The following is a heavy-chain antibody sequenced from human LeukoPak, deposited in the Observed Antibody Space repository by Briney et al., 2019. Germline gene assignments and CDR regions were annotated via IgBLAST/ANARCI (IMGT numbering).Heavy chain of an antibody. Sequence: GGSLRLSCAASAFTFSSYEMNWVRQAPGKGLEWVSYISSSAHTIYYADSVKGRFTISRDNAKNSLYLQMNSLRAEDTALYYCARASRYDGGGYGLNVWGQGTTVTVSS. D-gene: IGHD3-22*01. CDR3: ARASRYDGGGYGLNV. V-gene: IGHV3-48*03. CDR1: AFTFSSYE. CDR2: ISSSAHTI. J-gene: IGHJ6*02.